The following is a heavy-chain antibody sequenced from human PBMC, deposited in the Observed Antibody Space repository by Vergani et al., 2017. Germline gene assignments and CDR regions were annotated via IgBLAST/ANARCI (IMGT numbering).Heavy chain of an antibody. CDR2: ISSSSSTI. V-gene: IGHV3-48*04. CDR1: GFTFSSYS. Sequence: EVQLVESGGGLVQPGGSLRLSCAASGFTFSSYSMNWVRPAPGKGLEWVSYISSSSSTIYYADSVKGRFTISRDNAKNSLYLQMNILRAEDTAVYYCAKDLTPAARVRFLVYWGQGTLVTVSS. J-gene: IGHJ4*02. CDR3: AKDLTPAARVRFLVY. D-gene: IGHD2-2*01.